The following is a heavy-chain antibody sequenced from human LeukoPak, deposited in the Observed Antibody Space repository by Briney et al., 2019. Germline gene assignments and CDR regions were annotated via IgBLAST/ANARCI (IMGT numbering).Heavy chain of an antibody. CDR1: GFTFSDYY. D-gene: IGHD1-26*01. CDR3: AKDLESGSYQRFDY. V-gene: IGHV3-11*04. CDR2: ISSSGSTI. Sequence: GGSLRLSCAASGFTFSDYYMSWIRQAPGKGLEWASYISSSGSTIYYADSVKGRFTISRDNAKNSLYLQMNSLRAEDTAVYYCAKDLESGSYQRFDYWGQGTLVTVSS. J-gene: IGHJ4*02.